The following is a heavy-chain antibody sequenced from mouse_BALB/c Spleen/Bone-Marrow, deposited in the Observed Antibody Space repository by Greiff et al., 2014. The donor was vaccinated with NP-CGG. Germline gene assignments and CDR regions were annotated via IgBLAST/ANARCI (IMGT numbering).Heavy chain of an antibody. CDR2: IDPYYGGT. CDR3: AKKDYGSISFDY. V-gene: IGHV1-39*01. CDR1: GYSFTDSN. Sequence: EVQLVESGPELEKPGASVKISCKASGYSFTDSNMNWVQQSNGKNLEWIGNIDPYYGGTSYSQKFKGKATLTVDKSSSTAYMQLRSLTSEDAAVYYCAKKDYGSISFDYWGQGTTLTVSS. D-gene: IGHD1-1*01. J-gene: IGHJ2*01.